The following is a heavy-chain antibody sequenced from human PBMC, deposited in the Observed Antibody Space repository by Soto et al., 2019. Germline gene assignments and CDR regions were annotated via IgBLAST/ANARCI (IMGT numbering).Heavy chain of an antibody. Sequence: SGGSISGGDYNWLWIRPHPGKGLEWIGNIYYSGNTYYNPSLKSLLIISIDTSKNQFSLKVGSVTAADTAVYYCATSSLHGMDISGQRTSVTVSS. D-gene: IGHD1-26*01. CDR3: ATSSLHGMDI. V-gene: IGHV4-30-4*06. CDR2: IYYSGNT. CDR1: GGSISGGDYN. J-gene: IGHJ6*02.